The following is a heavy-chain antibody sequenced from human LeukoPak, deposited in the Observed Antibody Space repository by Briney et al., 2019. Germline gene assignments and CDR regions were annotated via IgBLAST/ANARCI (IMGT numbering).Heavy chain of an antibody. J-gene: IGHJ4*02. D-gene: IGHD4-17*01. CDR1: GFTFKNYA. CDR3: ARDYADYVGYFFFDY. V-gene: IGHV3-23*01. CDR2: ISGGGETT. Sequence: GGSLRLSCAASGFTFKNYAMNWVRQAPGKGLEWVSSISGGGETTYYADSAKGRFTISRDNSQNTLYLQMNSLRAEDTAVYYCARDYADYVGYFFFDYWGQGTLVTVSS.